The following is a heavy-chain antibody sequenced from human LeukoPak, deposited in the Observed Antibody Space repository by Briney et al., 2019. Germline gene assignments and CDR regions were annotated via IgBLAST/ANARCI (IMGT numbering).Heavy chain of an antibody. CDR1: KFAFSSYA. Sequence: PGGSLRLSCAASKFAFSSYAMSWVRQAPGKGLEWVSAISGGGGNTYYADSVKGRFTISRDNSKNTLYLQMNSLRDEDTAVYYCARDQAVAGIGAFDIWGQGTMVTVSS. CDR3: ARDQAVAGIGAFDI. V-gene: IGHV3-23*01. J-gene: IGHJ3*02. D-gene: IGHD6-19*01. CDR2: ISGGGGNT.